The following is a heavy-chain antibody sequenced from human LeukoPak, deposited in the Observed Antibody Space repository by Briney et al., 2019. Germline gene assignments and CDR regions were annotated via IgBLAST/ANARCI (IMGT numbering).Heavy chain of an antibody. Sequence: PGGSLRLSCAASGFTFSSYNMNWVRQAPGMGLERVSFISSTGNTIYYADSVKGRFTISRDNAKNSLYLQMNSLRDEDTAVYYCASLKRFGLWGQGTLVTVSS. CDR1: GFTFSSYN. V-gene: IGHV3-48*02. CDR2: ISSTGNTI. J-gene: IGHJ4*02. CDR3: ASLKRFGL. D-gene: IGHD3/OR15-3a*01.